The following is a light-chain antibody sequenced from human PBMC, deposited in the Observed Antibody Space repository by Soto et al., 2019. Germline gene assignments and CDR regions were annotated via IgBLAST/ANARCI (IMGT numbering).Light chain of an antibody. Sequence: QSALTQPASASGSPGQSITISCTGTSSDAGGYNYVSWYQQHPGKAPKLMIYEVSNRPSGVSNRFSGSKSGNTASLTISGLQAEDEADYYCSSYTSSSTPYVFGTGTKVTAL. CDR1: SSDAGGYNY. CDR3: SSYTSSSTPYV. J-gene: IGLJ1*01. V-gene: IGLV2-14*01. CDR2: EVS.